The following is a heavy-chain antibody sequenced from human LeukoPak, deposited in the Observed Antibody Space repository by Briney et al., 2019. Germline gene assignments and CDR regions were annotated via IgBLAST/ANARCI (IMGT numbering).Heavy chain of an antibody. J-gene: IGHJ4*02. Sequence: SETLSLTCTVSGGSISSYYWSWIRQPPGKGLEWIGYIYCSGSTNYNPSLKSRVTMSVDTSKNQFSLKLSSVTAADTAVYYCARSLDSDHFDYWGQGTLVTVSS. V-gene: IGHV4-59*08. CDR1: GGSISSYY. CDR3: ARSLDSDHFDY. CDR2: IYCSGST. D-gene: IGHD2-21*02.